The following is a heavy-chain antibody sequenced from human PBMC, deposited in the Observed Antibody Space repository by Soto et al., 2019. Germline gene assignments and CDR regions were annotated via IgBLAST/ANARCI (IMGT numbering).Heavy chain of an antibody. V-gene: IGHV3-30-3*01. CDR3: ARDPSPYTSGWYGIDF. Sequence: GGSLRLSCTASGFMFSAYAMLWVRQAPGKGLEWVAAMSYDGTNTYYADSLKGRFTISRDNSKNTLFLQMSSLTADDSAVYYCARDPSPYTSGWYGIDFWGLGTLVTVPQ. D-gene: IGHD6-19*01. CDR1: GFMFSAYA. J-gene: IGHJ4*01. CDR2: MSYDGTNT.